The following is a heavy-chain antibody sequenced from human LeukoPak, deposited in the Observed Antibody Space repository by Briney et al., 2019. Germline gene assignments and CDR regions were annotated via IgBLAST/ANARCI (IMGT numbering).Heavy chain of an antibody. Sequence: GASLRLSCAASGFTFSNYAMSWVRQAPGKGLEWVSAISGSGGSTYYADSVKGRFTISRDNSKNTLYLQMNSLRAEDTAVYYCAKMLDGYYYAYFDYWGQGTLVTVSS. J-gene: IGHJ4*02. V-gene: IGHV3-23*01. D-gene: IGHD3-22*01. CDR1: GFTFSNYA. CDR2: ISGSGGST. CDR3: AKMLDGYYYAYFDY.